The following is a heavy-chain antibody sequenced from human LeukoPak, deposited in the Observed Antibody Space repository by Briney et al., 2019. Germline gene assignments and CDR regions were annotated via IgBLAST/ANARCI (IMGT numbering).Heavy chain of an antibody. V-gene: IGHV4-38-2*02. D-gene: IGHD6-19*01. CDR1: GYSISSGYY. Sequence: KTSETLSLTCTVSGYSISSGYYWSWIRQPPGKGLEWIGEINHSGSTNYNPSLKSRVTISVDTSKNQFSLKLSSVTAADTAVYYCARHPLQQWLVRSDYYYYMDVWGKGTTVTISS. CDR3: ARHPLQQWLVRSDYYYYMDV. CDR2: INHSGST. J-gene: IGHJ6*03.